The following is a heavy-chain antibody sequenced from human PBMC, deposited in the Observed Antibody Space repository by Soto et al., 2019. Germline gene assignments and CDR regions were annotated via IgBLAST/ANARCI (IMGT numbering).Heavy chain of an antibody. CDR1: GFTFSSYA. CDR3: AKNSGADAFDI. D-gene: IGHD3-10*01. J-gene: IGHJ3*02. Sequence: EVQLLESGGGLVQPGGSLRLSCAASGFTFSSYAMSWVCQAPGKGLEWGSAISGSGGSTYYADSVKGRLTISSDSSKNTVDLQMNSLRAEDKAVYYCAKNSGADAFDIWGQGTMVTVSS. V-gene: IGHV3-23*01. CDR2: ISGSGGST.